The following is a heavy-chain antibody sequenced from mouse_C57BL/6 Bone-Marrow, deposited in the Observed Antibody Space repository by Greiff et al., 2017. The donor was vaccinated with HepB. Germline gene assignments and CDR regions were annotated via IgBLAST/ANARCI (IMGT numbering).Heavy chain of an antibody. CDR1: GYTFTSYW. CDR2: IDPSDSET. Sequence: QVQLQQPGAELVRPGSSVKLSCKASGYTFTSYWMHWVKQRPIQGLEWIGNIDPSDSETHYNQKFKDKATLTVDKSSSTAYMQLSSLTSEDSAVYYCAREVDGYFPYWYFDVWGTGTTVTVSS. V-gene: IGHV1-52*01. J-gene: IGHJ1*03. D-gene: IGHD2-3*01. CDR3: AREVDGYFPYWYFDV.